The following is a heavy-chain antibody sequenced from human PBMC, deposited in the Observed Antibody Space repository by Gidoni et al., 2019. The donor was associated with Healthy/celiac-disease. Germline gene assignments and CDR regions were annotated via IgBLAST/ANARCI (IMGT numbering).Heavy chain of an antibody. CDR3: ARGTMGFDP. J-gene: IGHJ5*02. V-gene: IGHV4-34*01. D-gene: IGHD3-3*01. CDR2: INHSGST. CDR1: GGSFLGYY. Sequence: QVQLQQRGAGLLKPSEPLSLTCAVDGGSFLGYYWSWIRQPPGKGLEWIGEINHSGSTNYNPSLKSRVTISVDTSKNQFSLKLSSVTAADTAVYYCARGTMGFDPWGQGTLVTVSS.